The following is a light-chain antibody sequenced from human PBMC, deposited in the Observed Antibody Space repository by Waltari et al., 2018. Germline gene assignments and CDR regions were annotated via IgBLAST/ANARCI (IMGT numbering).Light chain of an antibody. CDR3: QQTYSTPAST. V-gene: IGKV4-1*01. CDR2: WAS. CDR1: LTLLYSSNNTNY. J-gene: IGKJ2*01. Sequence: DIVMTPSPDSLAVSLAERATPHCTSILTLLYSSNNTNYLAWYQQNPWQPPKPLFYWASTRESGVPDRFSGGGSGTDFTLTISSLQPEDFATYYCQQTYSTPASTFGQGTKLEIK.